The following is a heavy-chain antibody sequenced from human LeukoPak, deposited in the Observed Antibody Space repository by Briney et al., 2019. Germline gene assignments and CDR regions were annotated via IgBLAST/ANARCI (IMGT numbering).Heavy chain of an antibody. CDR2: IYTSGGT. CDR1: GGSISSYY. V-gene: IGHV4-4*07. J-gene: IGHJ3*02. Sequence: PSETLSLTCTVSGGSISSYYWTWIRQSAGKRLEWIGRIYTSGGTNYNPSLKSRVTMSVDTSKNRFSLNLASLTAADTALYYCAGRGSSSGTFDIWGPGTVVAVSS. CDR3: AGRGSSSGTFDI. D-gene: IGHD6-6*01.